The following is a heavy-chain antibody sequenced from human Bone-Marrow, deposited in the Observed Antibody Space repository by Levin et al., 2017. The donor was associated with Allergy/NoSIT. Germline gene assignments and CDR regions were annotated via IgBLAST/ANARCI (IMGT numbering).Heavy chain of an antibody. CDR2: IYSGGST. CDR1: GFIVSNNQ. CDR3: ARKTDTFMVTGDF. D-gene: IGHD5-18*01. J-gene: IGHJ4*02. Sequence: GGSLRLSCAASGFIVSNNQMTWVRQAPGKGPGWVSIIYSGGSTYYADSVKGRFTISRDSSKNTLYLQMNSLRAEDTAVYYCARKTDTFMVTGDFWGQGTLVTVSS. V-gene: IGHV3-66*01.